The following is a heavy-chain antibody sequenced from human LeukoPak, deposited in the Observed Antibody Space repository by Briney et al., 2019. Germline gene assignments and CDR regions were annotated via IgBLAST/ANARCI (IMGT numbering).Heavy chain of an antibody. CDR3: AKDRVYYFDSSGYSCDY. CDR2: ISGGGGTT. Sequence: GGSLRLSCAAAGFTFIKYAMSWVRQAPGKGLEWVSGISGGGGTTYYADSVKGRFTISRDNSKNTLYLQMHSLRAEDTAVYYCAKDRVYYFDSSGYSCDYWGQGSLVTVSS. CDR1: GFTFIKYA. D-gene: IGHD3-22*01. V-gene: IGHV3-23*01. J-gene: IGHJ4*02.